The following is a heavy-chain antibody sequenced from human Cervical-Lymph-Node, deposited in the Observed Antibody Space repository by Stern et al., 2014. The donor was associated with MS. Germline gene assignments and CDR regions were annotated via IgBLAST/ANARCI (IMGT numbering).Heavy chain of an antibody. CDR1: GGSISSYY. D-gene: IGHD2-15*01. CDR2: IHNSGST. Sequence: QVQLQESGPGLVKPSATLSLTCTVSGGSISSYYWSWIRQPPGKGLEWIGYIHNSGSTNYTPSLKSRVTLSVDTPKNQFSLRLPSVTAADTAVYYCATLPGSWGQGTLVAVSS. V-gene: IGHV4-59*08. J-gene: IGHJ4*02. CDR3: ATLPGS.